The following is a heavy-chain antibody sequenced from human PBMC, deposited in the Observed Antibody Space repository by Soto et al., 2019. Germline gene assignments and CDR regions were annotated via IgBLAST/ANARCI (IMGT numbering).Heavy chain of an antibody. CDR2: IYRDNDK. D-gene: IGHD3-22*01. V-gene: IGHV2-5*02. Sequence: QITLKESGPTLVKPTQTLTLTCTFSGFSLRTSGVGVCWIRPPPGKALEWLALIYRDNDKLYSPSRRSWLTITKDTSTNQVVLTVANVDPVDTATYYCAHTYEPSRSNFGYWAQGILVTVSS. J-gene: IGHJ4*02. CDR1: GFSLRTSGVG. CDR3: AHTYEPSRSNFGY.